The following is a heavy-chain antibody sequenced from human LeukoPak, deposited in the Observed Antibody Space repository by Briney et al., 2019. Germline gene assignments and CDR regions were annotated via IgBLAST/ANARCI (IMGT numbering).Heavy chain of an antibody. CDR1: GFTFSSYE. CDR3: ARNRDVGYCTNGVCPVFDY. Sequence: GGSLRLSXTASGFTFSSYEMNWVRQAPGKGLEWVSYISSSGSTIYYADSVKGRFTISRDNAKNSLYLQMNSLRAEDTAVYYCARNRDVGYCTNGVCPVFDYWGQGTLVTVSS. J-gene: IGHJ4*02. CDR2: ISSSGSTI. D-gene: IGHD2-8*01. V-gene: IGHV3-48*03.